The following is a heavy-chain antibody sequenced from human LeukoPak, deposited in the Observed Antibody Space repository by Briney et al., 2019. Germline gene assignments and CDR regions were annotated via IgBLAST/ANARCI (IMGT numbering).Heavy chain of an antibody. CDR3: AREGWGNYYMDV. V-gene: IGHV1-2*02. J-gene: IGHJ6*03. CDR2: INPKSGGT. CDR1: GYAFSGSY. Sequence: ASMKVSCKASGYAFSGSYLHWVRQAPGQGLEWMGWINPKSGGTNYAQKFQGGVTMTRDTSINTGYMELSGLTFDDTALYYCAREGWGNYYMDVWGNGTTVTVSS. D-gene: IGHD2-8*02.